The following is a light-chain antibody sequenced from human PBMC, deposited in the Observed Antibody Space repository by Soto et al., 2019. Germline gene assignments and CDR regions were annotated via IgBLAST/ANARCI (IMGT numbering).Light chain of an antibody. CDR1: QTIASH. Sequence: DIEMTQSPSSLSASVGDRVTITCRASQTIASHLNWYQQKPGEAPKLLIYAASSLQRGVPSRFSGTSSGTTFTLIISSLQPEYFATYSCQQSHTFPLTFGPGTRVEIK. J-gene: IGKJ3*01. V-gene: IGKV1-39*01. CDR3: QQSHTFPLT. CDR2: AAS.